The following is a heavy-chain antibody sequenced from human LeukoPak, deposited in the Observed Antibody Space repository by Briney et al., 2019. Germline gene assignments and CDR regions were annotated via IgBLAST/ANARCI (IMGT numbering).Heavy chain of an antibody. CDR2: IRSKAYGGTT. V-gene: IGHV3-49*04. CDR1: GFTFGDYA. D-gene: IGHD2-15*01. Sequence: GGSLRLSCRASGFTFGDYAMSWVRQAPGKGLEWVGFIRSKAYGGTTEYAASVKGRFTISRDDSKSIAYLQMNSLKTEDTAVYYCTRGPRYCSGGSCFLNCWGQGTLVTVSS. CDR3: TRGPRYCSGGSCFLNC. J-gene: IGHJ4*02.